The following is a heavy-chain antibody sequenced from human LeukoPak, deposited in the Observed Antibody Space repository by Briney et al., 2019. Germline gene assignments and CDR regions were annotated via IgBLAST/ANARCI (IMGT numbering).Heavy chain of an antibody. CDR2: IWYDGSNK. CDR3: ARVAVNYYDSSDYYEIDY. D-gene: IGHD3-22*01. J-gene: IGHJ4*02. CDR1: GFTFSSYG. Sequence: GGSLRLSCAASGFTFSSYGMPWVRQAPGKGLEWVAVIWYDGSNKYYADSVKGRFTISRDNSKNTLYLQMNSLRAEDTAVYYCARVAVNYYDSSDYYEIDYWGQGTLVTVSS. V-gene: IGHV3-33*01.